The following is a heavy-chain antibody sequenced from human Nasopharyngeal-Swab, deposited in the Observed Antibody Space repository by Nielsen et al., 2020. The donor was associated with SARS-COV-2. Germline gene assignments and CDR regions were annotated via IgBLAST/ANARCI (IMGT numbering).Heavy chain of an antibody. V-gene: IGHV4-39*07. CDR1: GGSIRSSSYY. D-gene: IGHD3-22*01. CDR2: IYYTGNT. J-gene: IGHJ4*02. Sequence: SETLSLTCTVSGGSIRSSSYYWGWIRQPPGKGLEWIGSIYYTGNTYYNPSLKSRLTMLIDTSNNQFSLKLNSVTAADTAVYYCARDRESSGYYQTFDYWGQGTLVTVPS. CDR3: ARDRESSGYYQTFDY.